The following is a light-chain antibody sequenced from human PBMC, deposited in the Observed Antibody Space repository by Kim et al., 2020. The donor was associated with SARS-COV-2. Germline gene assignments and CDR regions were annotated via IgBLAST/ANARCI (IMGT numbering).Light chain of an antibody. J-gene: IGLJ2*01. CDR1: SCDVGSDNS. CDR3: SSYTSSSTLI. CDR2: EVS. V-gene: IGLV2-18*02. Sequence: GQAITISCTGTSCDVGSDNSVSCYWQPPGTAPKLIIYEVSVRPSGVPPRFSGSKSGNTASLTISWLQTEDEADYYCSSYTSSSTLIFGGGTKVTVL.